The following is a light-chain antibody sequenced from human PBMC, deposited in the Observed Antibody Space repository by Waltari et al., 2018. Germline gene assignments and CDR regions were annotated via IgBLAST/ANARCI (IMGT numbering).Light chain of an antibody. CDR2: WAS. CDR3: QQYFSVPET. CDR1: QNLLFRSTNKNY. J-gene: IGKJ2*01. V-gene: IGKV4-1*01. Sequence: DIVMTQSPYSLTVSLCERATINCKSSQNLLFRSTNKNYLAWYQQKPGQPPKLLFYWASTRESGVPDRFSGSGSGTDFTLTISSLQAEDVAVYYCQQYFSVPETFGQGTKLEIK.